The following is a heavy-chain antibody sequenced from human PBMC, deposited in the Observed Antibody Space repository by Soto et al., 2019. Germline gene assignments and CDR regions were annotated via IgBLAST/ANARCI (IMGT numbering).Heavy chain of an antibody. CDR1: GFTFSSYA. D-gene: IGHD3-22*01. V-gene: IGHV3-30-3*01. J-gene: IGHJ4*02. Sequence: QVQLVESGGGVVQPGRSLRLSCAASGFTFSSYAMHWVRQAPGKGLEWVAVISYDGSNKYYADSVKGRFTISRDNSKNTLYRQMNSLRAEDTAVYYCARGGITMIVVVPTPFDYWGQGTLVTVSS. CDR3: ARGGITMIVVVPTPFDY. CDR2: ISYDGSNK.